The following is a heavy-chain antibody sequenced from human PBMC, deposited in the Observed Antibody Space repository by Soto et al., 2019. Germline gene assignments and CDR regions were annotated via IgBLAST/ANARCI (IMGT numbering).Heavy chain of an antibody. Sequence: GGSLRLSCAASGLTFNRYWMHWVRHAPGKGLVWVSHINTDGTNSDYADSVKGRFTISRDNAKSTLFLQMNSLRDEDTAVYYCAREFCSGGNCYTYYFDPWGQGIPVTVSS. CDR2: INTDGTNS. J-gene: IGHJ5*02. CDR3: AREFCSGGNCYTYYFDP. D-gene: IGHD2-15*01. CDR1: GLTFNRYW. V-gene: IGHV3-74*01.